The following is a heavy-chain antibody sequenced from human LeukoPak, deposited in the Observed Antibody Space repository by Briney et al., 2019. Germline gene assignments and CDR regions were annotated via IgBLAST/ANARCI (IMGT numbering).Heavy chain of an antibody. D-gene: IGHD2-2*02. CDR1: GFTFSSYA. Sequence: GGSLRLCCAAPGFTFSSYAMSWVRQAAGKGLEWVSGISGSGGSTYYADSVKGRFTNSRDNSKNTLYLQMNSLRAEDTAVYYCAKGRTAYCSSTSCYTIDYWGQGTLVTVSS. CDR2: ISGSGGST. J-gene: IGHJ4*02. CDR3: AKGRTAYCSSTSCYTIDY. V-gene: IGHV3-23*01.